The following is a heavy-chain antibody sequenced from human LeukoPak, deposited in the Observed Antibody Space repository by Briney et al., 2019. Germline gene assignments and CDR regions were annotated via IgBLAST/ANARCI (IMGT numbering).Heavy chain of an antibody. CDR3: ARDFHYYDSSGYFDY. CDR2: IYSGGST. CDR1: GFTASSNY. V-gene: IGHV3-66*01. J-gene: IGHJ4*02. D-gene: IGHD3-22*01. Sequence: GGSLRLSCAASGFTASSNYMSWVRQAPGKGLEWVSVIYSGGSTYYADSVKGRFTISRDNSKNTLYLQMNSLRAEDTAVYYCARDFHYYDSSGYFDYWGQGTLVTVSS.